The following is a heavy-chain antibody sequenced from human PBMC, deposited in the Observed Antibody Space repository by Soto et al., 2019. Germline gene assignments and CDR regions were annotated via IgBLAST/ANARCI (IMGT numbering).Heavy chain of an antibody. J-gene: IGHJ3*02. CDR1: GFTFSSYA. V-gene: IGHV3-23*01. D-gene: IGHD1-26*01. CDR3: ANRNTSWGPTYYYDAFDI. CDR2: ISGSGGST. Sequence: GGSLRLSCAASGFTFSSYAMSWVRQAPGKGLEWVSAISGSGGSTYYADSVKGRFTISRDNSKNTLYLQMNSLRAEDTAVYYCANRNTSWGPTYYYDAFDIWGQGTMVTVSS.